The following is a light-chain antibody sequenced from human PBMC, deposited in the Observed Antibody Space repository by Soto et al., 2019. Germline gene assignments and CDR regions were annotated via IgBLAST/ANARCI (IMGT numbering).Light chain of an antibody. CDR1: QSVSSSY. CDR3: QHYGTTFTWT. V-gene: IGKV3-20*01. J-gene: IGKJ1*01. CDR2: GGS. Sequence: EIVLTQSPGTLSLSPGERASLSCRASQSVSSSYLAWYQQKPGQAPRLLIYGGSTRAPGIPDRFSGSGSGTDFTLTISRLEPEDFAVYYCQHYGTTFTWTFGQGTKVEIK.